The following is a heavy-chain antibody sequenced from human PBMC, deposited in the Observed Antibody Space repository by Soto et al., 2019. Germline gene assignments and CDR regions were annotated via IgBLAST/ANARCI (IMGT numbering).Heavy chain of an antibody. Sequence: QVQLVQSGADVKKPGASVKVSCKASGYTFSSYGINWVRQAPGQGLEWMGWISAYSGNTNYEQKLQGRVTMTTDTSTTTAYMELRGLTYDDTAVYYCARDHSDYDSGAPEYCGQGTLVTVSS. J-gene: IGHJ4*02. CDR2: ISAYSGNT. CDR3: ARDHSDYDSGAPEY. V-gene: IGHV1-18*01. D-gene: IGHD5-12*01. CDR1: GYTFSSYG.